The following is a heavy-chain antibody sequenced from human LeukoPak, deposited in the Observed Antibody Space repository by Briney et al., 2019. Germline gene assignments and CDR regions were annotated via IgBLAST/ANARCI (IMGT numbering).Heavy chain of an antibody. CDR1: GYTFTSYG. V-gene: IGHV1-18*01. D-gene: IGHD1-26*01. J-gene: IGHJ5*02. CDR3: ARTAFKWSYENWFDP. Sequence: ASVKVSCKASGYTFTSYGISWVRQAPGQGLEWMGWISAYNGNTNYAQKLQGRVTMTTDTSTSTAYMELRSLRSDDTAVYYCARTAFKWSYENWFDPWGQGTLVTVSS. CDR2: ISAYNGNT.